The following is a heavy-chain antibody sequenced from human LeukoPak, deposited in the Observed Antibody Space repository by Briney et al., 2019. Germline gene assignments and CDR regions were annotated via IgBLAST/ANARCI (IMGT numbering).Heavy chain of an antibody. Sequence: SETLSLTCAASGYSISSGYYWGWIRQPPGKGLEWIGSIYHSGSTYYNPSLKSRVTISVDTSKNQFSLKLSSVTAADTAVYYCARLYYGGITYYYYYMDVWGKGTTVTVSS. J-gene: IGHJ6*03. CDR1: GYSISSGYY. D-gene: IGHD4-23*01. CDR2: IYHSGST. V-gene: IGHV4-38-2*01. CDR3: ARLYYGGITYYYYYMDV.